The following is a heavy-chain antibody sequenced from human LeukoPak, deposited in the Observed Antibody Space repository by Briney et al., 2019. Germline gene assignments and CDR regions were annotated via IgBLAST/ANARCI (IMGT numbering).Heavy chain of an antibody. D-gene: IGHD2-21*01. J-gene: IGHJ4*01. Sequence: ASVKVSCKASGYTFTSYDINWVRQATGQGLEWMGWISACNGNTNYAQKLQGRVTMTTDTSTSTAYMELRSLRSDDTAVYYCARDRLYLFLPFDYWGQEPWSPSPQ. CDR1: GYTFTSYD. V-gene: IGHV1-18*01. CDR2: ISACNGNT. CDR3: ARDRLYLFLPFDY.